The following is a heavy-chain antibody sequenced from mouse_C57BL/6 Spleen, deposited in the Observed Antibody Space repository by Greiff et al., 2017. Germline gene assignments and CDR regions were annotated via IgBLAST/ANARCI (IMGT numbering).Heavy chain of an antibody. Sequence: VQLQQSGPELVKPGDSVKISCKASGYSFTGYFMNWVMQSHGKSLEWIGRINPYNGDTFYNQKVKGKAKLTVDKSSRTAQMVIRSLNSAESEGDYCEGGGIYYDYDYAMDYWGQGTSVTVSS. V-gene: IGHV1-20*01. D-gene: IGHD2-4*01. J-gene: IGHJ4*01. CDR2: INPYNGDT. CDR3: EGGGIYYDYDYAMDY. CDR1: GYSFTGYF.